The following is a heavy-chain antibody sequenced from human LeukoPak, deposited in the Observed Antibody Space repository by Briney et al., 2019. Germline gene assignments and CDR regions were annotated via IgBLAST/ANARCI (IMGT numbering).Heavy chain of an antibody. CDR2: INHSGST. D-gene: IGHD3-22*01. J-gene: IGHJ4*02. V-gene: IGHV4-34*01. CDR1: GGSFSGYY. Sequence: PSETLSLTCAVYGGSFSGYYWSWIRQPPGKGLEWIGEINHSGSTNYNPSLKSRVTISVDTSKNQFSLKLSSVTAADTAVNYCARTTYYYDSSGYGFGYWGQGTLVTVSS. CDR3: ARTTYYYDSSGYGFGY.